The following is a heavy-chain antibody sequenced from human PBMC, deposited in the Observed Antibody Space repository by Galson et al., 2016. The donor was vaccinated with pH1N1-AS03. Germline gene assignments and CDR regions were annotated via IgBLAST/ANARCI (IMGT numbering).Heavy chain of an antibody. V-gene: IGHV4-39*07. CDR2: IYYNRGT. D-gene: IGHD4/OR15-4a*01. CDR1: GGSLSGSIYY. CDR3: ARQRYGGNTD. J-gene: IGHJ4*02. Sequence: LSLTCSVSGGSLSGSIYYWGWFRQPPGKGLEWIGSIYYNRGTYHSPSLKSRLTISMDTSKNQFSLKLRSVTAADTAVYYCARQRYGGNTDWGQGTLVTVSS.